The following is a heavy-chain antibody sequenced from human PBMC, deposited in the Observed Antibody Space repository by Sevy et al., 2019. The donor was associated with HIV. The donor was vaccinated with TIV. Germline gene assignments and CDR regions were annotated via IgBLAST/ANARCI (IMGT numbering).Heavy chain of an antibody. Sequence: GGSLRLSCAASGFTFSSYSMNWVRQAPGKGLEWVSYISSSSSTIYYADSVKGRFTISRDNAKNSLYLQMNSLRDEDTAEYYCARVGYDILTGASLDFDYWGQGTLVTVSS. D-gene: IGHD3-9*01. CDR3: ARVGYDILTGASLDFDY. CDR1: GFTFSSYS. CDR2: ISSSSSTI. J-gene: IGHJ4*02. V-gene: IGHV3-48*02.